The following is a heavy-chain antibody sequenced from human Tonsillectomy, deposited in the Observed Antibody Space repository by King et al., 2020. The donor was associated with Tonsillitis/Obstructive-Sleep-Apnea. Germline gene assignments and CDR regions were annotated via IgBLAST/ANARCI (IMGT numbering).Heavy chain of an antibody. Sequence: QLVQSGAEVKKPGSSVKVSCKASGGTFSSYAISWVRQAPGQGLEGMGGIIPIFVTANCAQKFQGQVTITADESTSTAYMELSSLRSEDTAVYYCARGSGYCSGGSCYHYFDCWGQGTLVTVSS. D-gene: IGHD2-15*01. V-gene: IGHV1-69*12. CDR2: IIPIFVTA. CDR1: GGTFSSYA. J-gene: IGHJ4*02. CDR3: ARGSGYCSGGSCYHYFDC.